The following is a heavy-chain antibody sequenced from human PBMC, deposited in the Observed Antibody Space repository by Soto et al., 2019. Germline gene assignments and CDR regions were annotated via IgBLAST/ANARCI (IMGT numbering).Heavy chain of an antibody. CDR2: IYYSGST. Sequence: PSETLSLTCTFSCGSIISGGYYWSWIRQHPGKGLEWIGYIYYSGSTYYNPSLKSRVTISVDTSKNQFSLKLSSVAAADTAVYYCARAWGYGGKASNWFDPWGQGTLVTVSS. D-gene: IGHD4-17*01. CDR1: CGSIISGGYY. J-gene: IGHJ5*02. V-gene: IGHV4-31*03. CDR3: ARAWGYGGKASNWFDP.